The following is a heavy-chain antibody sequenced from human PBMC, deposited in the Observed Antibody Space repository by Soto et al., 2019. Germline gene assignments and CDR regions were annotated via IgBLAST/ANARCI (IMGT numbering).Heavy chain of an antibody. CDR3: ARGQRALITYGPFDP. D-gene: IGHD4-17*01. V-gene: IGHV3-23*01. CDR1: GFTLSSYA. CDR2: FSGTGGYT. J-gene: IGHJ5*02. Sequence: GGSLRLSCAASGFTLSSYAMSWVRQAPGKGLEWVSTFSGTGGYTYYADSVKGRFTISRDDSKNTLFLHMNSLRAADTAVYYCARGQRALITYGPFDPWGQGTLVTLSS.